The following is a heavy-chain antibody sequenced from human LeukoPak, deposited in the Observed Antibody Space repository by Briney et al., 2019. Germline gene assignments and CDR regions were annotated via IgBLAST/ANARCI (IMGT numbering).Heavy chain of an antibody. CDR2: IYHSGST. D-gene: IGHD5-12*01. Sequence: SETLSLTCTVSGYSISSGYYWGWIRQPPGKGLEWIGSIYHSGSTYYNPSLKSRVTISVDTSKNQFSLKLSSVTAADTAVYYCARGGSRGYCFDYWGQGTLVTVSS. CDR1: GYSISSGYY. J-gene: IGHJ4*02. CDR3: ARGGSRGYCFDY. V-gene: IGHV4-38-2*02.